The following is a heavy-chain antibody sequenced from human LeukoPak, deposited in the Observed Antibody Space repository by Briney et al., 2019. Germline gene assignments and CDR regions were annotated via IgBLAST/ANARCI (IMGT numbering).Heavy chain of an antibody. CDR3: AKTASSWLGNYFDY. CDR1: GFSFSTYG. CDR2: RYDGSNK. V-gene: IGHV3-30*02. D-gene: IGHD6-13*01. Sequence: PGGSLRLSCAASGFSFSTYGMIRYDGSNKYYADSVKGRFTISRDNSKNTLYLQMNSLRAEDTAVYYCAKTASSWLGNYFDYWGQGTLVTVSS. J-gene: IGHJ4*02.